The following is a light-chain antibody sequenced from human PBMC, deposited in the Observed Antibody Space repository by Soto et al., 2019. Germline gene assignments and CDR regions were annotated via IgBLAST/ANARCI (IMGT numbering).Light chain of an antibody. J-gene: IGKJ3*01. CDR1: QDIGGY. Sequence: IQLTQSPSSLSASVGDRVTITCRASQDIGGYLAWYQQKPGKAPKLLIYGASTLQSGVPPRFSGSGSGTDFTLSIRSLQPEDCATYYCQQLKSYSFTFGPGTKVDIK. CDR2: GAS. CDR3: QQLKSYSFT. V-gene: IGKV1-9*01.